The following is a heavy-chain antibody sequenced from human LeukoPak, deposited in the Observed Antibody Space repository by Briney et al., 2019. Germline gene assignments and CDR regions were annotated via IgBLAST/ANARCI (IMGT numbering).Heavy chain of an antibody. V-gene: IGHV3-30*01. J-gene: IGHJ3*02. CDR2: ISYDGSNK. Sequence: GGYLTLSCAASGFTFSSYAMHWVGQAPGKGLEWVAVISYDGSNKYYADSVKGRFTISRDNTKNALYLQMNSLRADDTAVYYCARPSSVGSGYGYVFDIWAEGTMVTVSS. D-gene: IGHD3-3*01. CDR3: ARPSSVGSGYGYVFDI. CDR1: GFTFSSYA.